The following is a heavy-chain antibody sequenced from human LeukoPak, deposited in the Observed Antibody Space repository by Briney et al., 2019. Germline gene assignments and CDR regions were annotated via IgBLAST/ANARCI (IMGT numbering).Heavy chain of an antibody. D-gene: IGHD3-22*01. CDR3: ARSPYNSSVYFDY. J-gene: IGHJ4*02. Sequence: SETLSLTCAVYGGSFSGYYWSWIRQPPGKGLEWIGEINHSGSTNYNPSLKSRVTISVDTSKNQFSLKLSSVTAADTAVYYCARSPYNSSVYFDYWGQGTLVTVSS. CDR1: GGSFSGYY. CDR2: INHSGST. V-gene: IGHV4-34*01.